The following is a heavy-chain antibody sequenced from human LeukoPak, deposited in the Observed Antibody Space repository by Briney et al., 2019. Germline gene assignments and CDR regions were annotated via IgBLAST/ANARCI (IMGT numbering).Heavy chain of an antibody. CDR2: IFADSGST. V-gene: IGHV4-4*07. CDR3: ASTLGNGWFDP. J-gene: IGHJ5*02. CDR1: GGSMRSDS. Sequence: SETLSLTCTVSGGSMRSDSWSWIRQSAGKKVEWIGHIFADSGSTNYNPSLRSRVTIAEDKTKNKLCLQLRSVTGADTAVYYCASTLGNGWFDPWGQGTLVTVSS. D-gene: IGHD1-1*01.